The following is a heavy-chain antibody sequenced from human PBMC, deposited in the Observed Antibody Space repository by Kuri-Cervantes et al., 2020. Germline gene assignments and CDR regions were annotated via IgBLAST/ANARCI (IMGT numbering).Heavy chain of an antibody. CDR2: INHSGST. CDR3: ARVPRARGSGTGTTL. D-gene: IGHD4-17*01. J-gene: IGHJ4*02. Sequence: SQTLSLTCAVYGGSFSGYYWSWIRQPPGKGLEWIGEINHSGSTNYNPSLKSRVTISVDTSENQFSLNLSSVTAADTAMYYCARVPRARGSGTGTTLWGQGTLVTVSS. CDR1: GGSFSGYY. V-gene: IGHV4-34*01.